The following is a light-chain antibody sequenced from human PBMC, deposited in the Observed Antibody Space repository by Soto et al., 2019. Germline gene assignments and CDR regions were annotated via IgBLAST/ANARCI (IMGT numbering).Light chain of an antibody. CDR3: QQSNNWPWT. CDR2: DAS. V-gene: IGKV3-11*01. CDR1: QSIGLA. Sequence: EIVLTQAPATLSLSPGERATLSCRASQSIGLAIAWYQHKPGQAPRLLIFDASQRATGIPARFRGSGSGTDFTLTISRLEPEDFAVYYCQQSNNWPWTFGQGTKVDI. J-gene: IGKJ1*01.